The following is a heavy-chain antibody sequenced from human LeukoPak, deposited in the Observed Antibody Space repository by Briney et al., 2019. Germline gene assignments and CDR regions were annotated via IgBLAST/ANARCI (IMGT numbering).Heavy chain of an antibody. V-gene: IGHV3-74*01. Sequence: GGSLRLSCTASGFSFSGHWMHWARQLPGKGLVWVSRISPTGSTTSYADSVKGRFTVSRDNAKNTLYLQVNNLRAEDTAVYYCARGPNSNWSGLDFGGQGTLVTVSS. CDR3: ARGPNSNWSGLDF. D-gene: IGHD6-6*01. CDR1: GFSFSGHW. J-gene: IGHJ4*02. CDR2: ISPTGSTT.